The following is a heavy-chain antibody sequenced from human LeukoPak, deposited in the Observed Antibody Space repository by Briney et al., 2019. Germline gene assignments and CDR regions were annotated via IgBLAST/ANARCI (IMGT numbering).Heavy chain of an antibody. D-gene: IGHD2-2*01. CDR3: ARMGSSTYFPRRFDP. Sequence: GESLKISCKGSGYSFTNYWIGWMRQMPGKGLECMGIIYPGDSDTRYSPSFQGQVTISVDKSISTAYVQWSSLKASDSAMYYCARMGSSTYFPRRFDPWGQGTLVTVSS. CDR1: GYSFTNYW. V-gene: IGHV5-51*01. CDR2: IYPGDSDT. J-gene: IGHJ5*02.